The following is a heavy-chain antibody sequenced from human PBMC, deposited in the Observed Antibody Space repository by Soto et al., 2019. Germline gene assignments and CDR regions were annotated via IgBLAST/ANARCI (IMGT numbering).Heavy chain of an antibody. J-gene: IGHJ4*02. CDR2: IYYNGHT. CDR3: TRANWYSEY. D-gene: IGHD7-27*01. Sequence: QVQLQESGPGLVKPSETLSLTCSVSGGSISNHYWSWIRQPPGKGLEWIGYIYYNGHTNYNPALKSRVTMSVDTSRNQISLKLTTVTAADTAVYYCTRANWYSEYWGQVTLVTVAS. CDR1: GGSISNHY. V-gene: IGHV4-59*11.